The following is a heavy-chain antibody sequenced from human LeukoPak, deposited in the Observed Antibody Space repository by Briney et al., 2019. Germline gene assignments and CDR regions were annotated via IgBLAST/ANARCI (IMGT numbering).Heavy chain of an antibody. V-gene: IGHV3-21*01. Sequence: GTSLRLSCAGSGFTFNTYGMHWVRQAPGKGLEWVSSISSGSGYIYYADSVKGRFTISRDNAKNSLYLQMNSLRAEDTAVYYCARGLSDNFDYWGQGTLVTVSS. CDR1: GFTFNTYG. J-gene: IGHJ4*02. CDR2: ISSGSGYI. CDR3: ARGLSDNFDY. D-gene: IGHD3-16*01.